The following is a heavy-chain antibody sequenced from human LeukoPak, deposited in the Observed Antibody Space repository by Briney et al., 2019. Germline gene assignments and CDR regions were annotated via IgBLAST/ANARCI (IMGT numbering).Heavy chain of an antibody. V-gene: IGHV3-9*01. CDR2: ISWNSGTI. J-gene: IGHJ6*04. CDR1: GFTFDDYA. D-gene: IGHD3-10*02. Sequence: GGSLRLSCAASGFTFDDYAMHWVRQAPGKGLEWVSGISWNSGTIGYADSVKGRFTISRDNAKNSLYLQMNSLRAEDTAVYYCAELGITMIGGVWGKGTTVTISS. CDR3: AELGITMIGGV.